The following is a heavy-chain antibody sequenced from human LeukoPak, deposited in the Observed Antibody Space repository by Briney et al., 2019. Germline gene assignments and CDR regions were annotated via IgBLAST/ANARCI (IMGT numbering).Heavy chain of an antibody. CDR2: TYYRSKWYN. CDR1: GDCVSSNSAA. D-gene: IGHD2-2*02. CDR3: ARGGCSSTSCYIDYWYFDL. J-gene: IGHJ2*01. V-gene: IGHV6-1*01. Sequence: SQTLSLTCAISGDCVSSNSAAWNWIRQSPSRGLEWLGRTYYRSKWYNDYAVSVKSRITINPDTSKNQFSLQLNSVTPEDTAVYYCARGGCSSTSCYIDYWYFDLWGRGTLVPVSS.